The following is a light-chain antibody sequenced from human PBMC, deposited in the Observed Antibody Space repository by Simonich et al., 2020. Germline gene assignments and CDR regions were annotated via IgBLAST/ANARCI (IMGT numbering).Light chain of an antibody. V-gene: IGLV2-14*01. J-gene: IGLJ3*02. CDR3: SSYTSSSTFV. Sequence: QSALTQPASVSGSPGQSITISCTGTSSDVGGYNYVSWYQLHPGKAPKLMIYDVSKRPPGVSKRFSGSKSGNTASLTISGLQAEDEADYYCSSYTSSSTFVFGGGTKLTVL. CDR1: SSDVGGYNY. CDR2: DVS.